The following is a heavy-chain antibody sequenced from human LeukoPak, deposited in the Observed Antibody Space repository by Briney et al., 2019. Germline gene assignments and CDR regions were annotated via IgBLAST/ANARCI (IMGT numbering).Heavy chain of an antibody. D-gene: IGHD4-17*01. Sequence: ASLKVSCKASVYTXTGYYMHWVRQAPGQGLEWMGWMNPNSGGTNYAQKFQCGVTMTRDTSISTAYMELSRLRSDDTAVYYCRTDRYGDYGDYIDYWGQGTLVTVSS. CDR3: RTDRYGDYGDYIDY. CDR1: VYTXTGYY. V-gene: IGHV1-2*02. J-gene: IGHJ4*02. CDR2: MNPNSGGT.